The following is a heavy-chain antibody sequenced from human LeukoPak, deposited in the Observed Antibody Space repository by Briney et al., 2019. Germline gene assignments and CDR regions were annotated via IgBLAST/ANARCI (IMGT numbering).Heavy chain of an antibody. V-gene: IGHV4-34*01. CDR1: GGSLTNYY. Sequence: SETLSLTCAVYGGSLTNYYWSWIRQPPGKGLEWIGKINHRGSTYYSPSLKSRVTISVDTPKNQFSLRLTSVTAADTAVYYCARPVYCSSTTCAGPFHIWGQGTMVTVSS. J-gene: IGHJ3*02. CDR2: INHRGST. CDR3: ARPVYCSSTTCAGPFHI. D-gene: IGHD2-2*01.